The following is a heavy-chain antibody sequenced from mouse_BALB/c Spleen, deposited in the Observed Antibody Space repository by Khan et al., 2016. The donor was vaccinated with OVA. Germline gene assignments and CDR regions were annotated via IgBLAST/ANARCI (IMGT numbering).Heavy chain of an antibody. CDR2: IDPENGNT. J-gene: IGHJ3*01. CDR3: ARAGYSPWFAY. V-gene: IGHV14-1*02. Sequence: VQLQQSGAELVRPGALVKLSCKTSGFNIKDYYMHWVKQRPEQGLEWIGWIDPENGNTIYDPKFQGKASITAEISSNTAYRQLSSLTSEDTAVYYCARAGYSPWFAYWGPGTLVTVSA. D-gene: IGHD2-3*01. CDR1: GFNIKDYY.